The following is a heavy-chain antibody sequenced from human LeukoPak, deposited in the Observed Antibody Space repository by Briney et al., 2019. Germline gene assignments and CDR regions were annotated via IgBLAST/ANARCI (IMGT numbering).Heavy chain of an antibody. CDR2: IGGSGDFT. V-gene: IGHV3-23*01. CDR1: GFTFSTYA. J-gene: IGHJ4*02. D-gene: IGHD3-10*01. CDR3: AKADRGWGVITKD. Sequence: GGSLRLSCAASGFTFSTYAMSWVRQAPGKGLELVSAIGGSGDFTYYAEYVRGRFTISRDNSEKTLYLQMNSLRAEDTAVYYCAKADRGWGVITKDWGQGTLVTVSS.